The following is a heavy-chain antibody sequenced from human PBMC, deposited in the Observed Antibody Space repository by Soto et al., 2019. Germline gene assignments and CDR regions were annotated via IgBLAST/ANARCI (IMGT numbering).Heavy chain of an antibody. CDR1: GFTFSDYS. V-gene: IGHV3-30-3*01. CDR3: AREVVFLSWFFYN. CDR2: TSSSGGTT. Sequence: QVQLMQSGGGVVQPGGSLRLSYETSGFTFSDYSMHWFRQAPGKGLEWVAVTSSSGGTTFYADSVKGRFTVSRDNSKNTLYLQMNRLKVEDTAVYYCAREVVFLSWFFYNWGQGILVTVSS. J-gene: IGHJ4*02. D-gene: IGHD6-13*01.